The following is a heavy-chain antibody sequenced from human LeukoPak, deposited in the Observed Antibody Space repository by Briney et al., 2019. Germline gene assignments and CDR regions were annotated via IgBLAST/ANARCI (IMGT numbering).Heavy chain of an antibody. CDR3: ASGLKYISSSWRLYFDY. Sequence: PSETLSLNCTVSGGSITGSRYYWGWIRQPPGKGLEWLGNIYYSGSIDHNPSLKSRLTIPLDTSKNQFSLKLSSVTAADTAVYYCASGLKYISSSWRLYFDYWGQGTLVTVSS. D-gene: IGHD6-13*01. CDR1: GGSITGSRYY. J-gene: IGHJ4*02. CDR2: IYYSGSI. V-gene: IGHV4-39*07.